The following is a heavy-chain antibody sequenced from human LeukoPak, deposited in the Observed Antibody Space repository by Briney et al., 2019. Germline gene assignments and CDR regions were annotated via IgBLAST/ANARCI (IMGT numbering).Heavy chain of an antibody. V-gene: IGHV3-33*01. Sequence: SGGSLRLSCAASGFTFSSYGMHWVRQAPGKGLEWVAVIWYDGSNKYYADSVKGRFTISRDNSKNTLYLQMNSLRAEDTAVYYCARTLVNGYCSGGSCHSYLDYWGQGTLVTVSS. CDR1: GFTFSSYG. D-gene: IGHD2-15*01. CDR2: IWYDGSNK. CDR3: ARTLVNGYCSGGSCHSYLDY. J-gene: IGHJ4*02.